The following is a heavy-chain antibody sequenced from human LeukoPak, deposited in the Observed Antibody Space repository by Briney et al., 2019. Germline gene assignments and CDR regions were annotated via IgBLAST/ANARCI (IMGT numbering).Heavy chain of an antibody. CDR1: GITLSNYG. CDR2: ISGSGGGA. V-gene: IGHV3-23*01. J-gene: IGHJ4*02. D-gene: IGHD3-22*01. CDR3: AKRGVVIRVILVGFHKEAYYFDS. Sequence: GGSLRLSCAVSGITLSNYGMSWVRQAPGKGLEWVAGISGSGGGANYADSVKGRFTISRDNSRNTLYLQMNSLRAEDTAVYFCAKRGVVIRVILVGFHKEAYYFDSWGRGALVTVSS.